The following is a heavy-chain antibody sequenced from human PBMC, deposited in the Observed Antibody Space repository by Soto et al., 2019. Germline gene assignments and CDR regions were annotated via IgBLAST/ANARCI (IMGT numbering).Heavy chain of an antibody. Sequence: QVQLVESGGGVVQPGRSLRLSCAASGFTFSSYGMHWVRQAPGKGLEWVAVIWYDGSNKYYADSVKGRFTISRDNSKNPLYRQMNRLRAEETAVYYWARGYLVVPHSVIDYWGQGTLVTVSS. J-gene: IGHJ4*02. CDR3: ARGYLVVPHSVIDY. D-gene: IGHD2-2*01. CDR1: GFTFSSYG. V-gene: IGHV3-33*01. CDR2: IWYDGSNK.